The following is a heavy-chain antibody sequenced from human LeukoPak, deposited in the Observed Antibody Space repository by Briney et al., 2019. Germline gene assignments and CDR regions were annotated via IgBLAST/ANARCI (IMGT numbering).Heavy chain of an antibody. CDR1: GFTFSSYA. CDR3: AKEGRGPRDALEI. J-gene: IGHJ3*02. Sequence: PGGSLRLSCAASGFTFSSYAMSWVRQAPGKGLEWVSAISGSGGSTYYADSVKGRFTISRDESKNTLYFQMNSLRVEDTAVYFCAKEGRGPRDALEIWGQGTWVTVSS. V-gene: IGHV3-23*01. CDR2: ISGSGGST.